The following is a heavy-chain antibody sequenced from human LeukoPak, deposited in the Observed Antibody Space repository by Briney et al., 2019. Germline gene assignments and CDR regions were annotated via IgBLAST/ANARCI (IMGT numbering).Heavy chain of an antibody. CDR2: IYYTGST. CDR3: ASNQWPSWYFDL. CDR1: GGSISSNGYY. J-gene: IGHJ2*01. V-gene: IGHV4-39*07. Sequence: SETLSLTCSVSGGSISSNGYYWDWIRQPPGKGLEWIGSIYYTGSTFDNPSLKSRGTISMDKSRNQLSLKLNSVTAADTAVYYCASNQWPSWYFDLWGRGTLVTVSA. D-gene: IGHD6-19*01.